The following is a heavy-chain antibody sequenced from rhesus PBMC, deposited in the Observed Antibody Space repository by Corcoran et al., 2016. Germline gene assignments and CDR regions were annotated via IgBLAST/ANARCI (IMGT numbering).Heavy chain of an antibody. J-gene: IGHJ4*01. CDR2: IYWDDDK. D-gene: IGHD6-13*01. CDR3: ARGAKSSWWWRVEFDY. CDR1: GFSLTTSGMG. V-gene: IGHV2-174*01. Sequence: QVTLKESGPALVKPTQTLTLTCTFSGFSLTTSGMGVGWIRQPPGKALEGLALIYWDDDKRYSTSLKSRLTISKDTSKNQVVLTMTNMDPVDTATYYCARGAKSSWWWRVEFDYWGQGVLVTVSS.